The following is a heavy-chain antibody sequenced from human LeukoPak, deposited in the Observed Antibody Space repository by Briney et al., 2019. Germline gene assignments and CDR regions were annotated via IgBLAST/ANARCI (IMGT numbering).Heavy chain of an antibody. CDR2: IYHSGST. V-gene: IGHV4-30-2*01. Sequence: SETLSLTCGVSGGSISSGGYSWSWLRQPPGMGLEWIVYIYHSGSTYYNPSLKSRVTISVDRSKNQFSPKLSSVTAADTAVYYCARVSSRYDYVWGTYRYIDSWGQGTLVTVSS. CDR1: GGSISSGGYS. J-gene: IGHJ4*02. CDR3: ARVSSRYDYVWGTYRYIDS. D-gene: IGHD3-16*02.